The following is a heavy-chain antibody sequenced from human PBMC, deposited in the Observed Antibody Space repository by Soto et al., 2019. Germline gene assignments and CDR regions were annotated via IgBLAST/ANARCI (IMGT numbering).Heavy chain of an antibody. D-gene: IGHD2-15*01. CDR3: ARGATSVAAIVYYYYGMDV. V-gene: IGHV3-30-3*01. CDR1: GFTFSSYA. Sequence: QVQLVESGGGVVQPGRSLRLSCAASGFTFSSYAMHWVRQAPGKGLEWVAVISYDGSNKYYADSVKGRFTISRDNFKNTLYLQMNSLRAEATAVYYCARGATSVAAIVYYYYGMDVWGQGTTVTVSS. CDR2: ISYDGSNK. J-gene: IGHJ6*02.